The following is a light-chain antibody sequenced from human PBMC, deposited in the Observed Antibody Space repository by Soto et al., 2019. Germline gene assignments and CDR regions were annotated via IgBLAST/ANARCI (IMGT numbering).Light chain of an antibody. CDR2: GVS. J-gene: IGKJ4*01. CDR1: QSVTSSY. V-gene: IGKV3-20*01. CDR3: QQYGDSPLT. Sequence: EIVLTQSPASVSLSPGEGATLSCRASQSVTSSYLAWYQQKPGQAPRLLIYGVSSRATGIPDRFSGSGAGTDFTLTISRLEPEDFAVYYCQQYGDSPLTFGGGTKVDIK.